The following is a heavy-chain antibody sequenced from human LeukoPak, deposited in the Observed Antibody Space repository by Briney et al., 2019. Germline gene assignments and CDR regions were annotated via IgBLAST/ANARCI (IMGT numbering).Heavy chain of an antibody. J-gene: IGHJ3*02. V-gene: IGHV3-30*03. CDR1: GFTFSSYG. CDR3: ARVTMIVHDAFDI. Sequence: GRSLRLSCAASGFTFSSYGMHWVRQAPGKGLEWVAVISYDGSNKYYADSVKGRFTISRDNSKNTLYLQMNSLRAEDTAVYYCARVTMIVHDAFDIWGQGTMVTVSS. D-gene: IGHD3-22*01. CDR2: ISYDGSNK.